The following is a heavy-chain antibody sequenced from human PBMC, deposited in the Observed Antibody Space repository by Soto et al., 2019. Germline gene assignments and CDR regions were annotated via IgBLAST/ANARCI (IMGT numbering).Heavy chain of an antibody. CDR3: ARDSYDFWSGYYRAFDY. Sequence: GGSLRLSCAASGFTFSSYAMHWVRQAPGKGLEWVAVISYDGSNKYYADSVKGRFTISRDNSKNTLYLQMNSLRAEDTAVYYCARDSYDFWSGYYRAFDYWGQGTLVTVSS. V-gene: IGHV3-30-3*01. J-gene: IGHJ4*02. D-gene: IGHD3-3*01. CDR2: ISYDGSNK. CDR1: GFTFSSYA.